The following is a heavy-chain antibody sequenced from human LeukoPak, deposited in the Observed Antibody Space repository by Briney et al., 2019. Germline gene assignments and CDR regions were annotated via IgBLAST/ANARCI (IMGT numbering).Heavy chain of an antibody. D-gene: IGHD3-22*01. V-gene: IGHV3-30-3*02. CDR3: AKRVVITTPQDFDY. CDR1: GFTFSSHS. J-gene: IGHJ4*02. Sequence: GRSLRLSCEASGFTFSSHSMHWVRQAPGKGLEWVALISYDGSNEYYADSVKGRFTISRDNSKNTLYLQMNSLRAEDTAVYYCAKRVVITTPQDFDYWGQGTLVTVSS. CDR2: ISYDGSNE.